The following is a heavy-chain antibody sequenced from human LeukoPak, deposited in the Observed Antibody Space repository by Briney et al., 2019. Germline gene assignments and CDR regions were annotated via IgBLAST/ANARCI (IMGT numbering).Heavy chain of an antibody. CDR1: GFTFTNYW. Sequence: GGSLRLSCVVSGFTFTNYWMGWVRQAPGKGLEWVGNIKPDGSDKYYMDSMKGRVTISRDNSENSLHLHMNSLRAEDTAVYYCARVGPQGADHYVDVWGKGTTVTISS. CDR2: IKPDGSDK. V-gene: IGHV3-7*01. J-gene: IGHJ6*03. CDR3: ARVGPQGADHYVDV. D-gene: IGHD3-16*01.